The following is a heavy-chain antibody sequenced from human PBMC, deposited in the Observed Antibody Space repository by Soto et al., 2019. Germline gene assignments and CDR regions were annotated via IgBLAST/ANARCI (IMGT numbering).Heavy chain of an antibody. Sequence: PSETLSLTCTVSGGSISSYYWSWIRQPPGKGLEWIGYIYYSGSTNYNPSPKSRVTISVDTSKNQFSLKLSSVTAADTAVYYCARIGGDAAFDIWGQGTMVTVSS. CDR2: IYYSGST. J-gene: IGHJ3*02. D-gene: IGHD2-21*02. CDR1: GGSISSYY. CDR3: ARIGGDAAFDI. V-gene: IGHV4-59*01.